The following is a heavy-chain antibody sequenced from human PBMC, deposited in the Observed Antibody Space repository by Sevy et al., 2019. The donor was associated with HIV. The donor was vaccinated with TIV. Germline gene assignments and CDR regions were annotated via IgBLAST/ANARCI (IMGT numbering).Heavy chain of an antibody. V-gene: IGHV4-59*01. CDR1: GGSMSSYF. J-gene: IGHJ4*02. D-gene: IGHD3-10*01. CDR3: ARDSVLSPRVFDS. CDR2: IYYSGTT. Sequence: SETLSLTCTVSGGSMSSYFWSWIRQPPGKGLEWIGYIYYSGTTNYNPSLKSRVTMSLDTSKNRFSLKLTAVTAADTAVYYCARDSVLSPRVFDSWGQGTLVTDSS.